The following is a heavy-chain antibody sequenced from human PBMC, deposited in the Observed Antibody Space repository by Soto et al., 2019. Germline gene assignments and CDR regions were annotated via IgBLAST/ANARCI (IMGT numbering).Heavy chain of an antibody. CDR1: GFSFSTYA. J-gene: IGHJ3*01. CDR3: ARDGGGFGELLLNSYDAFDL. Sequence: GGSLRLSCTASGFSFSTYAMYWVRRAPGKGLEWVAIISYDGSNGQYADSVKGRFTVARDNSKKTLYLQMHSLTAEDTAVYYCARDGGGFGELLLNSYDAFDLWGQGKLVTVSS. V-gene: IGHV3-30*04. CDR2: ISYDGSNG. D-gene: IGHD3-10*01.